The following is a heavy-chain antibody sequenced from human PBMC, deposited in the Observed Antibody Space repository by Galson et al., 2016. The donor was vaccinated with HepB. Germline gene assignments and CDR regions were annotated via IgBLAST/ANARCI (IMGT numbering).Heavy chain of an antibody. Sequence: SLRLSCAASGFTFSNYPMNWVRQAPGKGLQWVSTIAARSDGSYYEDSVRGRFTISRDNSKNTLSLQMNNLGVEDTALYFCVRYNFADYWGQGTLVTVSS. J-gene: IGHJ4*02. CDR3: VRYNFADY. D-gene: IGHD1-20*01. CDR2: IAARSDGS. V-gene: IGHV3-23*01. CDR1: GFTFSNYP.